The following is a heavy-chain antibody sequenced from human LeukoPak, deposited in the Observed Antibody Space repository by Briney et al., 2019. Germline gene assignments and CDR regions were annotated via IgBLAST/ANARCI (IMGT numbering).Heavy chain of an antibody. CDR1: GFRFSDHA. CDR2: ISYDGSNK. D-gene: IGHD3-22*01. V-gene: IGHV3-30-3*01. Sequence: GGSLRLSCAASGFRFSDHAMSWVRQAPGKGLEWVAVISYDGSNKYYADSVKGRFTISRDNSKNTLYLQMNSLRAEDTAVYYCARGAYYYEDWGQGTLVTVSS. J-gene: IGHJ4*02. CDR3: ARGAYYYED.